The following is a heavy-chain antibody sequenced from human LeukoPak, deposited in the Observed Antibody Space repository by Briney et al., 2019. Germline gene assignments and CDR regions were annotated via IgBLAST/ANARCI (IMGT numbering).Heavy chain of an antibody. J-gene: IGHJ4*02. Sequence: ASVKVSCKASGHTFTSYGISWVRQAPGQGLEWMEWISAYNGNTNYAQKLQGRVTMTTDTSTSTAYMELRSLRSDDTAVYYCARVMHGSGSYHGRSFDYWGQGTLVTVSS. CDR1: GHTFTSYG. CDR2: ISAYNGNT. D-gene: IGHD3-10*01. CDR3: ARVMHGSGSYHGRSFDY. V-gene: IGHV1-18*01.